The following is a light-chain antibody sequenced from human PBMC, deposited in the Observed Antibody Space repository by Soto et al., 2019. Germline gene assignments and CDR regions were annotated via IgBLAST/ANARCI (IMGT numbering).Light chain of an antibody. V-gene: IGLV1-40*01. Sequence: QSVLTQPPSVSGAPGQRVTMSCTGGSSNIGAGYYVHWFQQVPGTAPRLLIYGNINRLSGVPARFSGSKSGTSASLAITGLLAEDEADYYCQSYYSSLSAWVFGGGTKLTVL. CDR3: QSYYSSLSAWV. J-gene: IGLJ3*02. CDR1: SSNIGAGYY. CDR2: GNI.